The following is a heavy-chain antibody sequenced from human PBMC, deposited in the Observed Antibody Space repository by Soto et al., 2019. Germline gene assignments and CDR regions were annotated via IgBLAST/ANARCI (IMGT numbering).Heavy chain of an antibody. CDR1: GFTFSSYG. CDR3: AKAAYYDFWSGYYTHYYYYYGMDV. J-gene: IGHJ6*02. Sequence: PGGSLRLSCAASGFTFSSYGMHWVRQAPGKGLEWVAVISYDGSNKYYADSVKGRFTISRDNSKNTLYLQMNSLRAEDTAVYYCAKAAYYDFWSGYYTHYYYYYGMDVWGQGTTVTVSS. CDR2: ISYDGSNK. V-gene: IGHV3-30*18. D-gene: IGHD3-3*01.